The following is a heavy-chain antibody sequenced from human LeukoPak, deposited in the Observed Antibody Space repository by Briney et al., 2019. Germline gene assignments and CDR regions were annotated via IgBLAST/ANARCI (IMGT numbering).Heavy chain of an antibody. Sequence: GGSLRLSCTASGFTFSSYAMSWVRQAPGKGLEWVSGISGSGFSTFYADSVKGRFTISRDNSKDTLYLQMNNLRAEDTAVYYCAKKPTVAMMPDYWGQGTLVTVSS. V-gene: IGHV3-23*01. CDR1: GFTFSSYA. CDR2: ISGSGFST. J-gene: IGHJ4*02. D-gene: IGHD2-2*01. CDR3: AKKPTVAMMPDY.